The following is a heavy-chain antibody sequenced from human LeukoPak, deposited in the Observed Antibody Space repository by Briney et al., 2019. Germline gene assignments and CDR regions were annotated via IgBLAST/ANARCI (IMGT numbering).Heavy chain of an antibody. D-gene: IGHD3-22*01. CDR1: GGSFSGHY. Sequence: PSETLSLTCAVYGGSFSGHYWSWIRQPPGKGLEWIGEINHSKNTNYNPSLKSRVTISVDTSKDQFSLKLSSVTAADTAVYYCARVTGYMIEDYFDYWGQGTLVTVSS. J-gene: IGHJ4*02. CDR3: ARVTGYMIEDYFDY. CDR2: INHSKNT. V-gene: IGHV4-34*01.